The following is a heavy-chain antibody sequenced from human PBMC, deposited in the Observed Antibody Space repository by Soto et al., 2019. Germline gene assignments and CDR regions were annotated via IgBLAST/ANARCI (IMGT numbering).Heavy chain of an antibody. CDR2: IYWDDDK. V-gene: IGHV2-5*02. CDR1: GFSLSTSGVG. Sequence: QITLKESGPTLVKPTQTLTLTCTFSGFSLSTSGVGVGWIRQPPGKALEWLALIYWDDDKRYSPSLKSRLTITKDNPKTHVVLTMTNMDPVDTATYYCAHRTRRAGTVAFDYWGQGTLVTVSS. J-gene: IGHJ4*02. D-gene: IGHD6-19*01. CDR3: AHRTRRAGTVAFDY.